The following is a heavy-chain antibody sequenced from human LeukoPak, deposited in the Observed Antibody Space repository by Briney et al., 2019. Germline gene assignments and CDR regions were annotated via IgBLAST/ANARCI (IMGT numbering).Heavy chain of an antibody. J-gene: IGHJ4*02. CDR2: ISNSGNTK. V-gene: IGHV3-11*04. D-gene: IGHD2-15*01. CDR1: GFTFSNYY. Sequence: GGSLRLSCAASGFTFSNYYMSWIRQAPGKGLEWVSYISNSGNTKYYAGSVKGRFTISRDNAKDSLFLQMNSLRAEDTAVYYCAREGVVVRYWGQGTLVTVSS. CDR3: AREGVVVRY.